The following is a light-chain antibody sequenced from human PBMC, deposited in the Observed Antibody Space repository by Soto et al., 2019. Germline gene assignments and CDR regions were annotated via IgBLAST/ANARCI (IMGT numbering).Light chain of an antibody. Sequence: QSVLTQPPSASGTPGQRVTISYSGSTSNIGGSTVSWYQQFPGAAPKLLIYGNTQRPLGVPVRFSASKSDTSASLAISGLQSEDEADYYCATWNDGVFVFGIGTKVTVL. J-gene: IGLJ1*01. CDR3: ATWNDGVFV. CDR2: GNT. CDR1: TSNIGGST. V-gene: IGLV1-44*01.